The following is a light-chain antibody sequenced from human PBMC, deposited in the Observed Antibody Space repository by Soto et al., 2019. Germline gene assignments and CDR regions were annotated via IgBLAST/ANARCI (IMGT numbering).Light chain of an antibody. Sequence: EVVLTQSPGTLSLSPGERATLSCRASQSIGSSYLAWYQQKPGQAPRLLIYGASSSATGIPDRFSGGGSGTDFSLTISRLDPEEFEVYYCHQNSSSPITFGQGTRLEIK. J-gene: IGKJ5*01. CDR1: QSIGSSY. V-gene: IGKV3-20*01. CDR2: GAS. CDR3: HQNSSSPIT.